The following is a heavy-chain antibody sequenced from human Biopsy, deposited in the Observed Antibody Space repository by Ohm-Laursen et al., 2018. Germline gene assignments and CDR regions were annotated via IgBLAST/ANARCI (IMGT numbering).Heavy chain of an antibody. CDR2: INPSGSTT. Sequence: GPSVKVSCKASGYSFTSYYMHWVRQAPGQGLEWTGMINPSGSTTSYPQIFQGRVTMTRDTSKSTVYMELSSLRSADTAVYFCARNTGWYGDLYYFDYWGQGTLVTVSS. V-gene: IGHV1-46*01. J-gene: IGHJ4*02. D-gene: IGHD6-19*01. CDR3: ARNTGWYGDLYYFDY. CDR1: GYSFTSYY.